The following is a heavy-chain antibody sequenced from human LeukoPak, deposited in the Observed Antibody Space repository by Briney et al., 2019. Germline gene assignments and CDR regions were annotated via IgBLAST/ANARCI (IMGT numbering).Heavy chain of an antibody. D-gene: IGHD6-6*01. J-gene: IGHJ3*02. V-gene: IGHV1-69*13. Sequence: SVKVSCKASGGTFSSYAISWVRQAPGQGLEWMGGIIPIFGTANYAQKFQGRVTITADESTSTAYMELSSLRSEDTAVYYCARDRRVYSSSREGAFDIWGQGTMVTVSS. CDR1: GGTFSSYA. CDR2: IIPIFGTA. CDR3: ARDRRVYSSSREGAFDI.